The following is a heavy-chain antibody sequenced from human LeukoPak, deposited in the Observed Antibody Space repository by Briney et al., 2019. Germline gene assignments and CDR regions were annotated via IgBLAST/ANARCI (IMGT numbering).Heavy chain of an antibody. CDR2: IYGDGSFT. V-gene: IGHV3-74*01. J-gene: IGHJ3*02. Sequence: GGSLRLSCAASGFTFSNFWMHWVRQAPGKGLVWVALIYGDGSFTRYADSVKGRFTISRDNAKNTVYLQMNSLKTEDTAVYYCARVRYCSSTTCRGAFDIWGQGTMVTVSS. CDR1: GFTFSNFW. D-gene: IGHD2-2*01. CDR3: ARVRYCSSTTCRGAFDI.